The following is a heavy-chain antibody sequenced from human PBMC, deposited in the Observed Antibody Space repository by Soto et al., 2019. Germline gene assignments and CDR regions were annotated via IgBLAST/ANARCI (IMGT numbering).Heavy chain of an antibody. V-gene: IGHV4-59*01. D-gene: IGHD3-3*01. J-gene: IGHJ5*02. Sequence: SETLPLTCTVSGGSISSYYWSWIRQPPGKGLEWIGYIYSSGSTNYNPSLKSRVTISLDTSKNQFSLKLSSVTAADTAVYYCARGYNDFWSGYFTWFDPWGQGTLVTVSS. CDR3: ARGYNDFWSGYFTWFDP. CDR2: IYSSGST. CDR1: GGSISSYY.